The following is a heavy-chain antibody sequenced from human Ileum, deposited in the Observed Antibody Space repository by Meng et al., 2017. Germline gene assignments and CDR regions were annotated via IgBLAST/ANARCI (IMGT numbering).Heavy chain of an antibody. CDR1: VDFSSSDNCY. V-gene: IGHV4-61*03. D-gene: IGHD1-26*01. J-gene: IGHJ5*02. Sequence: QDRRRGLLRPSGSQPLPHTVTVDFSSSDNCYWICIRQTPGKGLEWIGYVYYSGHTDCNPSRKSRLSISIDTSKNHFSLKLSSVTAADTAVYYCARTPHYSGSYYVDPWGQGALVTVSS. CDR2: VYYSGHT. CDR3: ARTPHYSGSYYVDP.